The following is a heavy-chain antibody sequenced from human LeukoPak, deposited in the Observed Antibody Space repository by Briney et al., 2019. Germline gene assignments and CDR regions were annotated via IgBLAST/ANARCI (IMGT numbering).Heavy chain of an antibody. J-gene: IGHJ5*02. CDR3: ARDSHGYCSGGSCYSGGWFDP. Sequence: SETLSLACTVSGGSISSSSYYWGWIRQPPGKGLEWIGTIYYTGNTYYNPSLKSRVAISVDTSKNQFSLRLSSVTAADTAVYYCARDSHGYCSGGSCYSGGWFDPWGQGTLVTVSS. V-gene: IGHV4-39*07. D-gene: IGHD2-15*01. CDR1: GGSISSSSYY. CDR2: IYYTGNT.